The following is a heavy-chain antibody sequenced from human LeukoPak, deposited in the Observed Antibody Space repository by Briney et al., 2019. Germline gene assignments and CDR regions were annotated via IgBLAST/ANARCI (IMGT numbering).Heavy chain of an antibody. D-gene: IGHD3-10*01. V-gene: IGHV4-59*01. J-gene: IGHJ5*02. CDR2: IYYSGST. CDR3: ARGSWDLWFGEYNWFDP. Sequence: SETLSLTCTVSGGSISSYYWSWIRQPPGKGLEWIGYIYYSGSTNYNPSLKSRVTISVDTSKNQFSLKLSSVTAADTAVYYCARGSWDLWFGEYNWFDPWGQGTLVTVSS. CDR1: GGSISSYY.